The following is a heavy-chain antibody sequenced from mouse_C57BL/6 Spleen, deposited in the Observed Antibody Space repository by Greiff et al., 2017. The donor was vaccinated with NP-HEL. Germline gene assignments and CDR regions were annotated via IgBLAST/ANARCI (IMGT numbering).Heavy chain of an antibody. CDR2: INPNNGGT. CDR3: ARGVYYSNWYFDV. D-gene: IGHD2-5*01. CDR1: GYTFTDYN. Sequence: EVQLQQSGPELVKPGASVKIPCKASGYTFTDYNMDWVKQSHGKSLEWIGDINPNNGGTIYNQKFKDKATLTVDNSSSTAYMELLSMTSEDTAVYYCARGVYYSNWYFDVWGTGTTVTVSA. V-gene: IGHV1-18*01. J-gene: IGHJ1*03.